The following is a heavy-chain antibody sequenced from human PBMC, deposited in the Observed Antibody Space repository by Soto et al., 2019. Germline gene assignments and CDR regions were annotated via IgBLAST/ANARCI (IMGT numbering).Heavy chain of an antibody. CDR2: INSDGSST. D-gene: IGHD3-22*01. CDR3: AREGVYDSSGYPHHYTDY. V-gene: IGHV3-74*01. Sequence: HPGGSLRLSCAASGFTFSSYWMHWVRQAPGKGLVWVSRINSDGSSTSYADSVKGRFTISRDNAKNTLYLQMNSLRAEDTAVYYCAREGVYDSSGYPHHYTDYWGQGTLVTVSS. CDR1: GFTFSSYW. J-gene: IGHJ4*02.